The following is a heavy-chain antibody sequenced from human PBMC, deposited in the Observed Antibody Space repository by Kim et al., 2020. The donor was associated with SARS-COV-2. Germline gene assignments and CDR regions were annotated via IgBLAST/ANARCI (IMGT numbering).Heavy chain of an antibody. V-gene: IGHV3-53*01. J-gene: IGHJ4*02. D-gene: IGHD6-13*01. Sequence: KNYADSGKGRFTISRDNSKNTLYLQMNSLRAEDTAVYYCASSSWLLYFDYWGQGTLVTVSS. CDR2: K. CDR3: ASSSWLLYFDY.